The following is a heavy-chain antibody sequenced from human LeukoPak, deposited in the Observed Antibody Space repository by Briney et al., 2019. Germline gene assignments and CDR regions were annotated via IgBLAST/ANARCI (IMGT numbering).Heavy chain of an antibody. J-gene: IGHJ3*02. CDR2: ISYDGSNK. V-gene: IGHV3-30*18. Sequence: RGSLRLSCAASGFTFSSYGMHWVRQAPGKGLEWVAVISYDGSNKYYADSVKGRFTISRDNSKNTLYLQMNSLRAEDTAVYYCAKDADDAFDIWGQGTMGTVSS. CDR1: GFTFSSYG. CDR3: AKDADDAFDI.